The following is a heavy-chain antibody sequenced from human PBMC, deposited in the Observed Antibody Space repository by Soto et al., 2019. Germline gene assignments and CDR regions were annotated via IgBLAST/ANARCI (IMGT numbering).Heavy chain of an antibody. V-gene: IGHV1-69*02. Sequence: ASVKVSCKASGGTFSSYTISWVRQAPGQGLEWMGRIIPILGIANYTQKFQGRVTITADKSTSTAYMELSSLRSEDTAVYYCARAHYDYGAGWFDPWGQGTLVTVSS. CDR2: IIPILGIA. CDR3: ARAHYDYGAGWFDP. CDR1: GGTFSSYT. J-gene: IGHJ5*02. D-gene: IGHD3-16*01.